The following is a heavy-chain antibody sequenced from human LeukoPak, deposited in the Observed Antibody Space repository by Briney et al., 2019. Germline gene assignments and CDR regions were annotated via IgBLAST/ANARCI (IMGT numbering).Heavy chain of an antibody. V-gene: IGHV1-18*01. CDR1: GYSLSNYG. Sequence: ASVTVSFKASGYSLSNYGLSWVRQAPGQGLEWMGWIHGKNGNTNYVQKLQGRVTMTTDTSTNTAYMELRSLRSDDTAVYYCAKVGGISWSNDAFDFWGQGTMVTVSS. CDR2: IHGKNGNT. J-gene: IGHJ3*01. CDR3: AKVGGISWSNDAFDF. D-gene: IGHD3-16*01.